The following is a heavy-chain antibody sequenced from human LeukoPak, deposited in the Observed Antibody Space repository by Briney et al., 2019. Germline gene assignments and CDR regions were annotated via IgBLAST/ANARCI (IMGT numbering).Heavy chain of an antibody. J-gene: IGHJ4*02. CDR3: AKDRHYESNVLGY. CDR1: GFTFSNYD. D-gene: IGHD3-22*01. CDR2: ISSSTRTI. V-gene: IGHV3-48*01. Sequence: PGGSLRLSCAASGFTFSNYDMNWVRQAPGRGLEWVSFISSSTRTIYYADSVKGRVTISRDNSKSTPYLQMNSLRAEDTAVYYCAKDRHYESNVLGYWGQGTLVTVSS.